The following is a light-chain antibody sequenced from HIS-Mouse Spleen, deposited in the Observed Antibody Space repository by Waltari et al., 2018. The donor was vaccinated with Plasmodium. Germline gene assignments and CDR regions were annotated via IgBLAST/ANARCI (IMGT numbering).Light chain of an antibody. Sequence: QSALTQPASAPGSPGPSLTIPCTGTSSHVGSYNLLSWFQQHPGKAPKLMIYEGSKRPSGVSNRFSGSKSGNTASLTISGLQAEDEADYYCCSYAGSSTFVVFGGGTKLTVL. CDR2: EGS. CDR3: CSYAGSSTFVV. V-gene: IGLV2-23*03. CDR1: SSHVGSYNL. J-gene: IGLJ2*01.